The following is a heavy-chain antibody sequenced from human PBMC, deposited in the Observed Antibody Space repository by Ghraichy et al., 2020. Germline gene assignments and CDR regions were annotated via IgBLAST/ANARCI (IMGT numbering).Heavy chain of an antibody. CDR3: ARASTVVRFYYYDGMDV. CDR2: ITSSSRTK. D-gene: IGHD4-23*01. CDR1: GFTFGSYS. J-gene: IGHJ6*02. V-gene: IGHV3-48*02. Sequence: GGSLRLSCVASGFTFGSYSMNWVRQSPGKGLEWVSYITSSSRTKSYADSVKGRFTISRDNAQNSLYLQMNSLRDDDTAVYYCARASTVVRFYYYDGMDVWGQGTTVTVSS.